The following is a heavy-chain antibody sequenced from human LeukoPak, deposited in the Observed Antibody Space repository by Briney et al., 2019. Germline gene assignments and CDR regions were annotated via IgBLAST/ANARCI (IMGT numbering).Heavy chain of an antibody. CDR1: GGSFSGYY. V-gene: IGHV4-34*01. J-gene: IGHJ4*02. D-gene: IGHD2-15*01. CDR2: INHSGST. Sequence: SETLSLTCAVYGGSFSGYYWSWIRQPPGKGLEWIGEINHSGSTNYNPSLKSRITISVDTSRNQFSLQLSSVTAADTAVYYCARIHRYCSGGACYVLDNWGQGTLVAVSS. CDR3: ARIHRYCSGGACYVLDN.